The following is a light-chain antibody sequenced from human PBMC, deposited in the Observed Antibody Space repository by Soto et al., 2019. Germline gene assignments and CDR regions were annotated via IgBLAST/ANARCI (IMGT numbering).Light chain of an antibody. CDR3: QQYYSLIT. CDR2: WAS. J-gene: IGKJ5*01. Sequence: DIVMTQSPDSLAVSLGERATINCKSSQSVLFTSNKKNYLAWYQQKPGQPPKLLIYWASLRESGVPDRFSGSGSGTDFTLTISSLQAEDVAVYYCQQYYSLITLGQGTRLEIK. V-gene: IGKV4-1*01. CDR1: QSVLFTSNKKNY.